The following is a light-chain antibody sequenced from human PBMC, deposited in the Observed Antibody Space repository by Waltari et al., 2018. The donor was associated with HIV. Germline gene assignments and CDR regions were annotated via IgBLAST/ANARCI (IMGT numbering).Light chain of an antibody. CDR2: EDS. CDR3: QAWDRSTVI. J-gene: IGLJ2*01. Sequence: YELTQPPSVSVSPGQTANITCSGDKLGQKYAHWYQQKSGQSPGLLIYEDSKRRSGIPERFSGSISGDTATLTISGTQAEDEADYHCQAWDRSTVIFAGGTKLTVL. CDR1: KLGQKY. V-gene: IGLV3-1*01.